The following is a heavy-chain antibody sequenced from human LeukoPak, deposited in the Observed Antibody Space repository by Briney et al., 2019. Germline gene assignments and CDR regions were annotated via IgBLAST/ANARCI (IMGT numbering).Heavy chain of an antibody. J-gene: IGHJ4*02. V-gene: IGHV4-31*03. Sequence: SETLSLTCTVSGGSIRSGGYYWSWIRQHPGKGLEWIGYIYYSGSTYYNPSLKSRVTISVDTSKNQFSLKLSSVTAADTAVYYCARAHGDYESLDYWGQGTLVTVSS. CDR1: GGSIRSGGYY. CDR3: ARAHGDYESLDY. D-gene: IGHD4-17*01. CDR2: IYYSGST.